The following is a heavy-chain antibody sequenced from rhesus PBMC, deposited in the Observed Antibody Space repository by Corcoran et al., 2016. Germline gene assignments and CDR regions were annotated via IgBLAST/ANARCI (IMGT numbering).Heavy chain of an antibody. CDR3: ARDRWGWNNPFDY. Sequence: QVQLPEAAPGLVKPSETRSLTCAVSGYAISSGYGWSRSRQPPGKGLESIGYICCSSGSTNYNPSLKSRVTISKDTSKNQFSLKLSSVTAADTAVYYCARDRWGWNNPFDYWGQGVLVTVSS. CDR1: GYAISSGYG. J-gene: IGHJ4*01. V-gene: IGHV4-127*01. D-gene: IGHD1-20*01. CDR2: ICCSSGST.